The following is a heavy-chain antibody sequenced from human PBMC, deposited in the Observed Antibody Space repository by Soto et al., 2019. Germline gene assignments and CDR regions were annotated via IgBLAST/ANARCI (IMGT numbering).Heavy chain of an antibody. CDR1: GGSINNQY. Sequence: SETLSLTCTVSGGSINNQYWSWIRQPPGKGLEWIGYIYYTGSTNYNPSLKSRLTMSVDTSKNQFSLKLSSVTAADTAVYYCARDVIAAGNWFDPWGQGTLVTVSS. J-gene: IGHJ5*02. D-gene: IGHD6-13*01. CDR2: IYYTGST. CDR3: ARDVIAAGNWFDP. V-gene: IGHV4-59*11.